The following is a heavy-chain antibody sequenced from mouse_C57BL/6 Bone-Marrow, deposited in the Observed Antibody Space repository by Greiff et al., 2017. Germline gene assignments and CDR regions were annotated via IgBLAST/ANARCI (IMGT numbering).Heavy chain of an antibody. J-gene: IGHJ3*01. Sequence: VMLVESGPGLVAPSQSLSITCTVSGFSLTSYGVDWVRQSPGKGLEWLGVIWGVGSTNYNSALKSRLSISKDNSKSQVFLKMNSLQTDDTAMYYCASLYYSNPAWFAYWGQGTLVTVSA. D-gene: IGHD2-5*01. V-gene: IGHV2-6*01. CDR1: GFSLTSYG. CDR2: IWGVGST. CDR3: ASLYYSNPAWFAY.